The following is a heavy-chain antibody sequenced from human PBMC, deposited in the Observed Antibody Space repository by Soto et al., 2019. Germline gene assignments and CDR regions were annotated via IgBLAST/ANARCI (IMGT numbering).Heavy chain of an antibody. CDR2: ISTNGDST. CDR3: AREGMSRPIWVFAY. Sequence: EVQLVESGGGFVQPGGSLRLSCAASGFTFGSYPMHWVRQAPGKGLEYVSAISTNGDSTFYANSVKGSFTISRDNSKNTLYLQMGSLRAEDMGVSYCAREGMSRPIWVFAYWGQGTLVTASS. CDR1: GFTFGSYP. D-gene: IGHD6-13*01. V-gene: IGHV3-64*01. J-gene: IGHJ4*02.